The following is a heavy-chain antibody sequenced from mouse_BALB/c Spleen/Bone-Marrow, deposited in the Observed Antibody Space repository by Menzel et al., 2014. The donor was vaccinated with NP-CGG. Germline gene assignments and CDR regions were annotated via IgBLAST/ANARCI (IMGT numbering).Heavy chain of an antibody. CDR2: ISTGGTYT. CDR3: SRGYGNCFDY. CDR1: GFTFSSSI. V-gene: IGHV5-6-4*01. D-gene: IGHD2-10*02. J-gene: IGHJ2*01. Sequence: EVQGVESGGGLVKPGGSLKLSCSASGFTFSSSIMSWVRQTPEKRLEWVATISTGGTYTYYPDSVKGRFTISRDNAKNTLHLQMSSLKSEDTAMYYCSRGYGNCFDYWGQGTTLTVSS.